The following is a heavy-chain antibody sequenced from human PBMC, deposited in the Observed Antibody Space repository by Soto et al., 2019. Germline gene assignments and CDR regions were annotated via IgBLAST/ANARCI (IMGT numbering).Heavy chain of an antibody. CDR2: ISYDGSNK. V-gene: IGHV3-30*03. D-gene: IGHD2-15*01. CDR3: GRVCRGGSCCMDV. Sequence: PGGSLRLSCAASGFTFSSYGMYWVRQAPGKGLEWVAVISYDGSNKYYADSVKGRFTISRDNSKNTLYLQMNSLRAEDTAVYYYGRVCRGGSCCMDVWGQGTTVTVSS. CDR1: GFTFSSYG. J-gene: IGHJ6*02.